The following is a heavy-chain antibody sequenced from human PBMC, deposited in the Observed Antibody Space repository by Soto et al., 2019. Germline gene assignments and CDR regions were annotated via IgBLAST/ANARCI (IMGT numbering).Heavy chain of an antibody. CDR1: GGSISSGDYY. D-gene: IGHD1-1*01. V-gene: IGHV4-30-4*01. Sequence: SETLSLTCTVSGGSISSGDYYWSWIRQPPGKGLEWIGYIYYSGSTYYNPSLKSRVTISVDTSKNQFSLKLSSVTAADTAVYYCARFSTMKNWNDVPPYYFDYWGQGTLVTVSS. CDR2: IYYSGST. CDR3: ARFSTMKNWNDVPPYYFDY. J-gene: IGHJ4*02.